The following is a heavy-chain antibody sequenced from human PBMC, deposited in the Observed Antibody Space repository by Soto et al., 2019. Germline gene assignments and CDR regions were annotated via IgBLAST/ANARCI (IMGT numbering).Heavy chain of an antibody. J-gene: IGHJ6*02. CDR1: GGSITRSY. CDR2: IHYTGAT. CDR3: ARGGEAVAGYDYSGLHV. V-gene: IGHV4-59*01. D-gene: IGHD6-19*01. Sequence: QVQLQESGPGLVKPSETLSVTCNVSGGSITRSYWIWIRQPPAKRLEWIGYIHYTGATRYSPSLKSRVTMSVDTSKNQISLKLNSVTAADTAVYYCARGGEAVAGYDYSGLHVWGRGTSVTVSS.